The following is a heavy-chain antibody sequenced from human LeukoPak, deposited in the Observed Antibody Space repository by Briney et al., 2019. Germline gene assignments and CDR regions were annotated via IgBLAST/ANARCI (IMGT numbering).Heavy chain of an antibody. D-gene: IGHD1-26*01. J-gene: IGHJ5*02. V-gene: IGHV4-39*01. CDR1: GGSISSRGYY. Sequence: SSETLSLTCTVSGGSISSRGYYWGWIRQPPGKGLEWMASIYYSGSTYYNPSLKSRVTISVGTSKNQPSLKLSSLTAADTAVYYCARHEYSGSYYGLSWFDPWGQGTLVTVSS. CDR3: ARHEYSGSYYGLSWFDP. CDR2: IYYSGST.